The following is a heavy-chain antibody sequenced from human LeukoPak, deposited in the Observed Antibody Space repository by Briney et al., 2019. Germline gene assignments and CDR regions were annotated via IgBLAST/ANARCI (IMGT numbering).Heavy chain of an antibody. J-gene: IGHJ4*02. Sequence: PGESLKISCKGSGYSFTSYWIGWVHQMPGKGLEWMGIIYPGDSDTRYSPSFQGQVTISADKSISTAYLQWSSLKASDTAMYYCAREWGYCGGDCYSDYWGQGTLVTVSS. CDR1: GYSFTSYW. V-gene: IGHV5-51*07. D-gene: IGHD2-21*02. CDR2: IYPGDSDT. CDR3: AREWGYCGGDCYSDY.